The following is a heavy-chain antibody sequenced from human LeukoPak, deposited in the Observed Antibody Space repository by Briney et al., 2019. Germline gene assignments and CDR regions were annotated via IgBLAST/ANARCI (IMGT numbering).Heavy chain of an antibody. J-gene: IGHJ4*02. V-gene: IGHV3-48*01. CDR1: GFTFSTYS. D-gene: IGHD3-16*02. Sequence: PGGSLRLSCAASGFTFSTYSMNWVRQVPGMGLEWVSYISSSSSTIFYADSVKGRFTISRDNAKNSLYLQMNSLRAEDTAVYYCASPRLDYVWGTYLDYWGQGSLVTVSS. CDR3: ASPRLDYVWGTYLDY. CDR2: ISSSSSTI.